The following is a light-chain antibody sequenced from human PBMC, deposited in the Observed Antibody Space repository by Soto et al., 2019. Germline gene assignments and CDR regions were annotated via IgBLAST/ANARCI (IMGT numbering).Light chain of an antibody. Sequence: DIQMTQSPSTLSASVGDRVTITCRASQSINSWLAWYQQKPGKAPNLLIYKASSLESGVPSRFSGSGSGTEFTLTISSLQPDDFATYCCQQYDSYSWTFGQGTKVEIK. CDR1: QSINSW. V-gene: IGKV1-5*03. CDR2: KAS. CDR3: QQYDSYSWT. J-gene: IGKJ1*01.